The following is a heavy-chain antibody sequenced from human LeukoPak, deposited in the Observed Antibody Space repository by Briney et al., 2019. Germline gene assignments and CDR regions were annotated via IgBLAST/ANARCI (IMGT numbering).Heavy chain of an antibody. V-gene: IGHV1-46*01. D-gene: IGHD2-15*01. CDR1: GYTFTSYY. J-gene: IGHJ6*02. CDR3: ARGKRTRRYCSGGSCPPHYGMDV. Sequence: ASVKVSCKASGYTFTSYYMHWVRQAPGQGLEWMGIINPSGGSTSYAQKFQGRVTMTRDTSTNTVYMELSSLRSEDTAVYYCARGKRTRRYCSGGSCPPHYGMDVWGQGTTVTVSS. CDR2: INPSGGST.